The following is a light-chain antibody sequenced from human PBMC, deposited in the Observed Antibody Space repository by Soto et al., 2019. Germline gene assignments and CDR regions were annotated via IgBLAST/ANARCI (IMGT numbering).Light chain of an antibody. CDR3: SSKTTANTLS. V-gene: IGLV2-14*01. CDR1: TSDIGGFNY. J-gene: IGLJ2*01. Sequence: QSVLTQPASVSGSPGQSITISCTGTTSDIGGFNYVSWYQQLPGKAPKLLLYEVNIRPSGVSNRFSGSKSGNTASLTISGLHAEDEADYYCSSKTTANTLSFGGGTQLTVL. CDR2: EVN.